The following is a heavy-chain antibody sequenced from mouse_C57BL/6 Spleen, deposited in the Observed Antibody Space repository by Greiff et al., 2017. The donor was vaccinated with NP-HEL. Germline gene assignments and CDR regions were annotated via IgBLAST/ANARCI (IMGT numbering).Heavy chain of an antibody. V-gene: IGHV1-64*01. CDR1: GYTFTSYW. CDR3: AIKGCFDV. J-gene: IGHJ1*01. Sequence: VQLQQPGAELVKPGASVKLSCKASGYTFTSYWMHWVKQRPGQGLEWIGMIRPNSGSTNYNEKFKSKATLTVDKSSSTAYMQLSSLTSEDSAVYYCAIKGCFDVWGSGTTVTVSS. D-gene: IGHD1-3*01. CDR2: IRPNSGST.